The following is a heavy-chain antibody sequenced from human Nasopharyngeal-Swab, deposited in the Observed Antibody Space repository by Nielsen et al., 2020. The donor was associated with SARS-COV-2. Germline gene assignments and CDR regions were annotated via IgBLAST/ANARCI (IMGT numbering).Heavy chain of an antibody. J-gene: IGHJ4*01. D-gene: IGHD1-14*01. Sequence: VRQAPGKGLEWVSAISGSGGSTYNADSVKGRFTISRDNSKNTLYLQMNSLRAEDTAVYYCAKANQNNDDWGQGTLVTVSS. CDR2: ISGSGGST. V-gene: IGHV3-23*01. CDR3: AKANQNNDD.